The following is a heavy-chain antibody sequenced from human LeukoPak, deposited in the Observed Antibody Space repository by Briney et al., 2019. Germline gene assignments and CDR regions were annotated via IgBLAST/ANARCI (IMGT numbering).Heavy chain of an antibody. D-gene: IGHD3-10*01. J-gene: IGHJ4*02. CDR3: AREGPVLLWFGEQHPPDY. CDR1: GYTFTGYY. V-gene: IGHV1-2*06. Sequence: ASVKVSCKASGYTFTGYYMHWVRQAPGQGLEWMGRINPNSGGTNYAQKFQGRVTMTTDTSTSTAYMELRSLRSDDTAVYYCAREGPVLLWFGEQHPPDYWGQGTLVTVSS. CDR2: INPNSGGT.